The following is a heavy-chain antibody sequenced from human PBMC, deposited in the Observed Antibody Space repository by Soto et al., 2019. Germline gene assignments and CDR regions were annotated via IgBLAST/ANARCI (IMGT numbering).Heavy chain of an antibody. CDR3: TPLASGHYGYDF. J-gene: IGHJ4*02. Sequence: DVQLVEAGGDLVKPGGSLRLSCAASGFAFSDASMSWVRQAPGKGLGWVGRIKTKYSGGTTDYAAPVKGRFTISRDDSKNTVYLQMDSLKAEDTAVYSCTPLASGHYGYDFWGQGTLVTVSS. CDR1: GFAFSDAS. D-gene: IGHD3-3*01. V-gene: IGHV3-15*01. CDR2: IKTKYSGGTT.